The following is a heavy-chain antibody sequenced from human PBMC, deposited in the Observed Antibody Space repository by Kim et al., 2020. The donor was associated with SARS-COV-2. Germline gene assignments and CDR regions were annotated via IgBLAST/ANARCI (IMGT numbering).Heavy chain of an antibody. J-gene: IGHJ2*01. V-gene: IGHV5-10-1*01. Sequence: GESLKISCKGSGYSFTSYWISWVRQMPGKGLEWMGRIDPSDSYTNYSPSFQGHVTISADKSISTAYLQWSSLKASDTAMYYCARRGAYGGNRLAYWYFDLWGRGTLVTVSS. CDR2: IDPSDSYT. CDR1: GYSFTSYW. CDR3: ARRGAYGGNRLAYWYFDL. D-gene: IGHD4-17*01.